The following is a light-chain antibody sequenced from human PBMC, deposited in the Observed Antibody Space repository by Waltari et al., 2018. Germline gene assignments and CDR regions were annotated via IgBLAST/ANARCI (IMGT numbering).Light chain of an antibody. CDR3: QNHERLPAV. V-gene: IGKV3-20*01. Sequence: EIVLTQSPGTLSLSPGERATLSCRASQSIGRYLVWYQQKPGQAPRLLIYGASSRAAGIPDRFSGSGSGTDFRLTLSRLEPEDFAVYYCQNHERLPAVFGQGTKVEIK. CDR2: GAS. J-gene: IGKJ1*01. CDR1: QSIGRY.